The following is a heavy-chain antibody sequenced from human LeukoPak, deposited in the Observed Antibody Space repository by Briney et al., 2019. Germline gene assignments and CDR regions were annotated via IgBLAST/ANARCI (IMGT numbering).Heavy chain of an antibody. CDR1: GGSISSSNW. CDR2: IYHSGST. D-gene: IGHD3-9*01. CDR3: ARGTTTYYDILTGYYRGYFDY. V-gene: IGHV4-4*02. J-gene: IGHJ4*02. Sequence: SETLSLTCAVSGGSISSSNWWSWVRQPPGKGLEWIGEIYHSGSTNYNPSLKSRVTIAVDKSKNQFSLKLSSVTAADTAVYYCARGTTTYYDILTGYYRGYFDYWGQGTLVTVSS.